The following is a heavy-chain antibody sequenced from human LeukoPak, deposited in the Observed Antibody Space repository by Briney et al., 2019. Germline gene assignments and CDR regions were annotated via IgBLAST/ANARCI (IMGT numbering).Heavy chain of an antibody. CDR3: ARQPEGTWFDP. CDR1: GYSFTSNW. Sequence: GESLKISCKGSGYSFTSNWISWVRQMPGKGLEWIGRIDPSDSYTNYSPSFQGHVTISADKSISTAYLQWSSLKASDTAMYYCARQPEGTWFDPWGQGTLVTVSS. V-gene: IGHV5-10-1*01. CDR2: IDPSDSYT. J-gene: IGHJ5*02. D-gene: IGHD1-1*01.